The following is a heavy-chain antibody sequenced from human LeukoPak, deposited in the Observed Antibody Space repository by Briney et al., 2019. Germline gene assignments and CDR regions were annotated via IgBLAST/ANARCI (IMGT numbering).Heavy chain of an antibody. CDR3: NTGGYYYDY. J-gene: IGHJ4*02. CDR2: IKSKVDGETT. D-gene: IGHD3-10*01. V-gene: IGHV3-15*01. Sequence: GGSLRLSCAGSGFTFSNAWMNWVRQAPGKGLEWVGRIKSKVDGETTDYAAPVKGRLTISRDDSINTVYLQMNSLKTEDTATYYCNTGGYYYDYWGQGTLVTVSS. CDR1: GFTFSNAW.